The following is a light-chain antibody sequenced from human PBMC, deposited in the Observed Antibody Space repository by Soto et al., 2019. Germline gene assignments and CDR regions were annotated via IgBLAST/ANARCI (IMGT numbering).Light chain of an antibody. V-gene: IGKV3-15*01. Sequence: ERVLTQSPATLSVSPGESATLSCRASQSISSNLAWYQQKPGQSPRLLIYGASSRATGVPVRFSGSGSGVAFTLTISGLQSEDIAVYHCQQYNQWPGTFGQGTKVDIK. CDR3: QQYNQWPGT. J-gene: IGKJ1*01. CDR1: QSISSN. CDR2: GAS.